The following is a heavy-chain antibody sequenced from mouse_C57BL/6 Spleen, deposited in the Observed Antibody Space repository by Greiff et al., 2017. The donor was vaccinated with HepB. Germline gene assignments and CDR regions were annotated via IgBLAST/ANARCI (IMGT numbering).Heavy chain of an antibody. CDR3: ARTPYYGSSYGYFDV. V-gene: IGHV5-15*01. Sequence: DVMLVESGGGLVQPGGSLKLSCAASGFTFSDYGMAWVRQAPRKGPEWVAFISNLAYSIYYADTVKGRFNISRENAKNTLYLEMSSLRSEDTAMYYCARTPYYGSSYGYFDVWGTGTTVTVSS. CDR2: ISNLAYSI. CDR1: GFTFSDYG. J-gene: IGHJ1*03. D-gene: IGHD1-1*01.